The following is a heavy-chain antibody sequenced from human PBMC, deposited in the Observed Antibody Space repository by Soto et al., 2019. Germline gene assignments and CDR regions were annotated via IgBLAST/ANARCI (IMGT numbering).Heavy chain of an antibody. CDR3: SRGGSLNWYFDL. CDR2: INSDGSST. V-gene: IGHV3-74*01. J-gene: IGHJ2*01. D-gene: IGHD1-26*01. CDR1: GFTFSSYW. Sequence: GGSLRLSCAASGFTFSSYWMHWVRQAPGKGLVWVSRINSDGSSTSYADSVKGRFTISRDNAKNTLYLQMNSLRAEDTAVYYCSRGGSLNWYFDLWGRGTLVTVSS.